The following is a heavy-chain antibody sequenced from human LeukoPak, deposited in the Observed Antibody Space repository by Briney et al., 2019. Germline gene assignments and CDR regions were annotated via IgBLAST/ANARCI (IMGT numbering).Heavy chain of an antibody. CDR2: ISGSGGST. V-gene: IGHV3-23*01. CDR3: AKWERRYRSSTSCYREDV. Sequence: GSLRLSCAASGFTFSSYAMSWVRQAPGKGLEWVSAISGSGGSTYYADSVKGRFTISRDNSKNTLYLQMNSLRAEDTAVYYCAKWERRYRSSTSCYREDVWGKGTTVAVSS. D-gene: IGHD2-2*02. CDR1: GFTFSSYA. J-gene: IGHJ6*04.